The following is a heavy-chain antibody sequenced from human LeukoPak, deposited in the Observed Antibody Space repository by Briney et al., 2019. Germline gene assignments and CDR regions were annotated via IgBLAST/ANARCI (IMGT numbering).Heavy chain of an antibody. CDR2: MNPNSGNT. J-gene: IGHJ6*02. CDR3: ARVDYYYYFMDV. CDR1: GYTFTSYD. Sequence: ASVKVSCKASGYTFTSYDINWVRQATGQGLEWMGWMNPNSGNTGYAQKFQGRVTMTRNTSIGTAYMELSSLRSEDTAVYYCARVDYYYYFMDVWGQGTTVTVSS. V-gene: IGHV1-8*01.